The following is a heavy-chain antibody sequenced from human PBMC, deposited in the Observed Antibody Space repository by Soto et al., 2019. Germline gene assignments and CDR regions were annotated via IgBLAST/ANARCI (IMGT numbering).Heavy chain of an antibody. CDR1: GFTFSNAW. D-gene: IGHD6-19*01. CDR3: TTDPASPRPGIAVAGRNWFDP. CDR2: IKSKTDGGTT. J-gene: IGHJ5*02. V-gene: IGHV3-15*01. Sequence: GGSLRLSCAASGFTFSNAWMSWVRQAPGKGLEWVGRIKSKTDGGTTDYAAPVKGRFTISRDDSKNTLYLQMNSLKTEDTAVYYCTTDPASPRPGIAVAGRNWFDPWGQGTLVTVSS.